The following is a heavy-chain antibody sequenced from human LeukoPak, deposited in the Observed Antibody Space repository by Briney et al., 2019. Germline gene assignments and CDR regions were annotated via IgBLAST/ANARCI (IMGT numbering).Heavy chain of an antibody. CDR1: GFTFSTYG. CDR2: RSYDGSNK. D-gene: IGHD3-10*01. Sequence: PGGSLRLSCAASGFTFSTYGMHWVRQAPGKGLEWVAVRSYDGSNKYYADSVKGRFTISRDNSKNTLYLQMNSLRTEDTAVYYCAKGMAAYGSGSLFDYWGQGTLVTVSS. V-gene: IGHV3-30*18. J-gene: IGHJ4*02. CDR3: AKGMAAYGSGSLFDY.